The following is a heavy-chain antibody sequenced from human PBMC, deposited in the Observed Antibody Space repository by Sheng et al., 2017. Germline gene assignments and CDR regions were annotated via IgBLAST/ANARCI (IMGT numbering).Heavy chain of an antibody. D-gene: IGHD3-3*01. Sequence: QLQLQESGPGLVKPSETLSLTCTVSGGSISSSSYYWGWIRQPPGKGLEWIGSIYYSGSTYYNPSLKSRVTISVDTSKNQFSLKLSSVTAADTAVYYCASCFWSGYYPDAFDIWGQGTMVTVSS. CDR3: ASCFWSGYYPDAFDI. J-gene: IGHJ3*02. V-gene: IGHV4-39*07. CDR1: GGSISSSSYY. CDR2: IYYSGST.